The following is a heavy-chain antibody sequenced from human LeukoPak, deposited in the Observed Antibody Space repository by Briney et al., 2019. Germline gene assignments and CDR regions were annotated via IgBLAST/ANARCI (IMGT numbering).Heavy chain of an antibody. CDR2: IYYSETT. Sequence: SETLSLTCTVSGGSINSANYYWGWLRQPPGKGLEWIGSIYYSETTYDNPSLKSRVTISIETSKDQFSLKLSSVTASDTAVYYCARQRADYYYYYVDVWGKGTTVAVS. J-gene: IGHJ6*03. V-gene: IGHV4-39*01. CDR3: ARQRADYYYYYVDV. CDR1: GGSINSANYY.